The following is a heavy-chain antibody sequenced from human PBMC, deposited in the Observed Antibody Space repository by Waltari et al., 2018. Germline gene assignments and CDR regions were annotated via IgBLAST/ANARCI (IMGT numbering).Heavy chain of an antibody. CDR2: IKYNGYT. J-gene: IGHJ4*02. Sequence: QLQLQESGPGLVKPSETLSLTCSVSGVSISPNNYYWGWIRQPPGKGLEWIGTIKYNGYTYYNPSLKSRVSISLDTSKNEISLKLRSATAADTAVYYCASRARRTSDMEVADFYDHWGQGTLVTVSS. V-gene: IGHV4-39*01. CDR3: ASRARRTSDMEVADFYDH. CDR1: GVSISPNNYY. D-gene: IGHD2-2*01.